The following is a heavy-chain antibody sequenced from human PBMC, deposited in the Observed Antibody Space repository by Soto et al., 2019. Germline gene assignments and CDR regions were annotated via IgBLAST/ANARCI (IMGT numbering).Heavy chain of an antibody. CDR3: AREAGYCSRTSCYRRAFDT. J-gene: IGHJ3*02. V-gene: IGHV3-74*01. CDR1: GFTFSGHW. D-gene: IGHD2-2*01. Sequence: EVQLVESGGDLVQPGGSLRLSCAASGFTFSGHWMHWVRQVPGKGLVWVSRINTDGGSTSYADSVKGRFTISRDNAKITLFLQMTGLRVDDTSVYYCAREAGYCSRTSCYRRAFDTWGQGTMLTVSS. CDR2: INTDGGST.